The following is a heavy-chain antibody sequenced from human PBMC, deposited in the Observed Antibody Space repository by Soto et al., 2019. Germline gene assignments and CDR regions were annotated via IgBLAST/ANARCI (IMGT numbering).Heavy chain of an antibody. J-gene: IGHJ5*02. V-gene: IGHV6-1*01. CDR1: GDSVSSTSAA. D-gene: IGHD3-22*01. CDR3: ASTSYYYDSSGYYSA. CDR2: TYYRSKWYN. Sequence: PSQTLSLTCAISGDSVSSTSAAWNWIRQSPSRGLEWLGRTYYRSKWYNDYAVSVKSRITINPDTSKNQFSLQLNSVTPEDTAVYYCASTSYYYDSSGYYSAWGQGTLVTVSS.